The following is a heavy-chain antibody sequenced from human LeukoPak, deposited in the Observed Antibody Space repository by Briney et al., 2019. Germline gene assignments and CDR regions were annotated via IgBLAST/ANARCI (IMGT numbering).Heavy chain of an antibody. CDR2: INHSGST. J-gene: IGHJ4*02. D-gene: IGHD5-12*01. Sequence: SETLSLTCAVYGGSFSGYYWSWIRQPPGKGLEWIGEINHSGSTNYNPSLKSRVTISLDTSKNQFSLKLNSVTAADMAVYYCARDSWLLHIDFWGQGILVTVSS. CDR3: ARDSWLLHIDF. V-gene: IGHV4-34*01. CDR1: GGSFSGYY.